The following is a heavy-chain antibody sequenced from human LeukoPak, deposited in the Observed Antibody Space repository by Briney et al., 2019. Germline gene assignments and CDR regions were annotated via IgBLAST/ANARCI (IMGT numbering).Heavy chain of an antibody. CDR3: ARRIVVVISYYYYYYMDV. CDR1: GFTFSSYG. Sequence: GGSLRLSCAASGFTFSSYGMSWVRQAPGKGLEWVSHISGSGSGGSTNYADSVKGRFTISRDNSKNTLYLQMNSLRAEDTALYYCARRIVVVISYYYYYYMDVWGKGTTVTVSS. CDR2: ISGSGSGGST. J-gene: IGHJ6*03. D-gene: IGHD3-22*01. V-gene: IGHV3-23*01.